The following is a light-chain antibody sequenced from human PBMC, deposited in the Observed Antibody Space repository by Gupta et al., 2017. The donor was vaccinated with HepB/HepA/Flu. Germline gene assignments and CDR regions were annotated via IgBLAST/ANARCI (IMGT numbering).Light chain of an antibody. J-gene: IGKJ2*01. CDR3: QQYGSLPRT. CDR2: GAS. CDR1: QSVSSSY. V-gene: IGKV3-20*01. Sequence: EIVLTQSPGPLSLSPGERAPLSCRASQSVSSSYLAWYQQKPGQALRLLIYGASSRATGIPDRFSGSGSGTDFTLTISRLEPEDFAVYYCQQYGSLPRTFGQGTNLEIK.